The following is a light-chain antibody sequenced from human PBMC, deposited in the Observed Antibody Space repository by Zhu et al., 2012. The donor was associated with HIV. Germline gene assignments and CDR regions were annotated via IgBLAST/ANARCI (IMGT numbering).Light chain of an antibody. V-gene: IGKV3-11*01. Sequence: IVLTQSPPTLSLSPGERATLSCRASQSVSNNLAWYQQKPGQAPRLLIYGASNRATGIAARFSGSGSRTDFTLTISSLEPEDFAVYYCQQSSNWPPGLTFGGGTKAEIK. CDR3: QQSSNWPPGLT. CDR1: QSVSNN. J-gene: IGKJ4*01. CDR2: GAS.